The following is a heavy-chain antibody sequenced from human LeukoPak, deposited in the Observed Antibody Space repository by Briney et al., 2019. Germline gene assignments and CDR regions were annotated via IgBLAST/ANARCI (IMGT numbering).Heavy chain of an antibody. CDR2: LSSSGVRT. CDR3: AKNKGQLVPNYCMNV. J-gene: IGHJ6*03. D-gene: IGHD6-13*01. CDR1: GFTLSIFA. Sequence: GGSLRLSCTASGFTLSIFAMSWVRHAPGKGLELVSTLSSSGVRTYYADSVKGRFTISRDNSLNTVFLQMNSLRGEDTAIYYCAKNKGQLVPNYCMNVWGKGTTVTVSS. V-gene: IGHV3-23*01.